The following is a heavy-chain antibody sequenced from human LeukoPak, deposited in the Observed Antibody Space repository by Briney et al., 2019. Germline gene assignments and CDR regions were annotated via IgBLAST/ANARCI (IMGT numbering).Heavy chain of an antibody. CDR2: IYSSGST. V-gene: IGHV4-4*07. Sequence: SETLSLTCTVSAGFISTYYWYWLRQPAGKGLEWIGRIYSSGSTDYNPSLKSRANMSVDTSKNQFSLKLSSVTAADTAVYYCARASLPDFNTSEDRRDPWGGGTLVTVSS. J-gene: IGHJ5*02. CDR1: AGFISTYY. CDR3: ARASLPDFNTSEDRRDP. D-gene: IGHD3-3*01.